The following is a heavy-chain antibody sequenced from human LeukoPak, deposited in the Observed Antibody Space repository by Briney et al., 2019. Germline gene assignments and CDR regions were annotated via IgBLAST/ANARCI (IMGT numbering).Heavy chain of an antibody. D-gene: IGHD6-6*01. V-gene: IGHV4-61*01. CDR1: GGSVSSGSYY. J-gene: IGHJ4*02. CDR3: ARAGPYSSSPFDY. Sequence: SETLSLTCTVSGGSVSSGSYYWSWIRQPPGKGLEWIGYIYYSGSTNYNPSLKSRVTISVDTSKNQFSLKLSSVTAADTAVYYCARAGPYSSSPFDYWGQGTLVTVSS. CDR2: IYYSGST.